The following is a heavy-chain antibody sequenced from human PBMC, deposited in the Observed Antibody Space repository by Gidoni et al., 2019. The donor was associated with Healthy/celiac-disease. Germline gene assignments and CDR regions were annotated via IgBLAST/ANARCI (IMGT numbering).Heavy chain of an antibody. V-gene: IGHV3-49*03. J-gene: IGHJ4*02. CDR3: TREDYGDHDFDY. CDR2: IRSKAYGGTT. D-gene: IGHD4-17*01. Sequence: EVQLVESGGGLVQPVRSLRLSSTASGFTLGDYAMSWFRQAPGKGLEWVGFIRSKAYGGTTEYAASVKGIFTISRDDSKSIAYLQMNSLNTEDTAVYYCTREDYGDHDFDYWGQGTLVTVSS. CDR1: GFTLGDYA.